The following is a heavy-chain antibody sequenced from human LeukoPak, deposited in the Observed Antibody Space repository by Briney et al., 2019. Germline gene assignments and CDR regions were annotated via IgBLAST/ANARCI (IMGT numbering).Heavy chain of an antibody. D-gene: IGHD6-19*01. J-gene: IGHJ4*02. CDR2: IKEDGSQK. V-gene: IGHV3-7*01. CDR3: ARDKAVAGPFDY. Sequence: GGSLRLSCAASGFTFSAYWMTWVRQAPGKGLEWVANIKEDGSQKYYVDSAKGRFTISRDNAKNSLYLQMNSLRAEDTALYYCARDKAVAGPFDYWGQGTLVTVSS. CDR1: GFTFSAYW.